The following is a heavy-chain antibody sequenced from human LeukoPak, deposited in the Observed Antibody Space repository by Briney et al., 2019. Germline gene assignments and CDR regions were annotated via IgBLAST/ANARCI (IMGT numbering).Heavy chain of an antibody. V-gene: IGHV1-69*05. D-gene: IGHD3-3*01. Sequence: ASVKVSCKASGGTFSSYAISWVRQAPGQGLEWMGGIIPIFGTANYAQKFQGRVTVTTDESTSTAYMELSSLRSEDTAVYYCARAPLEWLSGGYYYYYYMDVWGKGTAVTVSS. CDR3: ARAPLEWLSGGYYYYYYMDV. CDR1: GGTFSSYA. CDR2: IIPIFGTA. J-gene: IGHJ6*03.